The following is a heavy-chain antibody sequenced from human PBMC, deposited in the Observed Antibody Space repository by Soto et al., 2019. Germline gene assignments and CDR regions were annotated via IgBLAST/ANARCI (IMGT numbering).Heavy chain of an antibody. Sequence: QVQLVQSGAEVKKPGASVKVSCTASGYTFTGYYMHWGRQAPGQGLEWMGWINPNSGGTTYAQKVQSWITMTRDASISTAYMELSRVRSDDTSVYYCARDRGPRAVYCYDYWGQGTLVTVSS. J-gene: IGHJ4*02. D-gene: IGHD6-19*01. CDR3: ARDRGPRAVYCYDY. CDR2: INPNSGGT. CDR1: GYTFTGYY. V-gene: IGHV1-2*04.